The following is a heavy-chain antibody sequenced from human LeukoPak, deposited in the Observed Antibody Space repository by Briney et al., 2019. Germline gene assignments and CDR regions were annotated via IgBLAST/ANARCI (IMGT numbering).Heavy chain of an antibody. CDR3: ARAPGYSSLYYFDY. J-gene: IGHJ4*02. CDR2: IYHSGST. Sequence: AETLSLTCTVSGGSISSYYWSWIRQPPGKGLEWIGYIYHSGSTNYNPSLKSRVTISLDTSKNQFSLKLSSMTAADTAVYYCARAPGYSSLYYFDYWGQGTLVTVSS. D-gene: IGHD6-13*01. CDR1: GGSISSYY. V-gene: IGHV4-59*01.